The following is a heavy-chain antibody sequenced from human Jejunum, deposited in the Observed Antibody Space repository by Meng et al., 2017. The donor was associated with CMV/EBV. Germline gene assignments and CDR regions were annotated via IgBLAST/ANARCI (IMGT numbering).Heavy chain of an antibody. V-gene: IGHV1-2*02. Sequence: VRLVPSGADVNTPGASVKVSCRASGYSSPDYYIHWVRQAPEQGLEWMGWISPNTGATNFAQNFQGRVTMTRDTSVSATYMELSSLTSDDTAVYFCARDPGGSSPVFDYWGQGTLVTVSS. J-gene: IGHJ4*01. CDR1: GYSSPDYY. D-gene: IGHD2-8*02. CDR3: ARDPGGSSPVFDY. CDR2: ISPNTGAT.